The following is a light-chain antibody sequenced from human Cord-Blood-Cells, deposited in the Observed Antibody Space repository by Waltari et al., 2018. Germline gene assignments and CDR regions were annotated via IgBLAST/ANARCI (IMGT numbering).Light chain of an antibody. CDR1: NIGSKN. V-gene: IGLV3-9*01. CDR3: QVWDSSTACV. CDR2: RDS. J-gene: IGLJ1*01. Sequence: SYELTQPLSVSVALGQTARITCGGNNIGSKNVHWYQQKPGQAPVLVIYRDSNRPSGIPERFSGSNSGNTATLTISRAQAGDEADYYCQVWDSSTACVFGTVTKVTVL.